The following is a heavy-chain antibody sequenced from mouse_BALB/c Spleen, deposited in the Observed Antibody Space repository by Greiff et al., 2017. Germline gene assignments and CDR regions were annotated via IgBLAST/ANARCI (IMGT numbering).Heavy chain of an antibody. CDR1: GFTFSSYA. V-gene: IGHV5-6-5*01. CDR3: ARGNGIYAMDY. D-gene: IGHD2-1*01. Sequence: EVKLMESGGGLVKPGGSLKLSCAASGFTFSSYAMSWVRQTPEKRLEWVASISSGGSTYYPDSVKGRFTISRDNARNILYLQMSSLRSEDTAMYYCARGNGIYAMDYWGQGTSVTVSS. J-gene: IGHJ4*01. CDR2: ISSGGST.